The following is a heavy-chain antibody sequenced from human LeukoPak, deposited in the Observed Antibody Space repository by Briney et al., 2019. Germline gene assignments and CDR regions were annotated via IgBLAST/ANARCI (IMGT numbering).Heavy chain of an antibody. Sequence: PWETSALTCTVFCGSLCSSSYCWGWIRQPPGTGLEWNGSIYYSGSTYYNPSLKSRVTISVDTSKNQFSLKLSSVTAADTAVYYCARHGFYSSSSNFDYWGQGTLVTVSS. CDR2: IYYSGST. J-gene: IGHJ4*02. CDR1: CGSLCSSSYC. CDR3: ARHGFYSSSSNFDY. D-gene: IGHD6-6*01. V-gene: IGHV4-39*01.